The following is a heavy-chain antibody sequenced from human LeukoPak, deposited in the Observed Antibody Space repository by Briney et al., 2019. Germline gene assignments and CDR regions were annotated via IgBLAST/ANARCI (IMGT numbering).Heavy chain of an antibody. V-gene: IGHV3-48*03. CDR2: ISSSGSTI. J-gene: IGHJ4*02. CDR1: GFTFSNYE. CDR3: ARGTTVVSFFDH. D-gene: IGHD4-23*01. Sequence: GGSLRLSCAASGFTFSNYEMNWVRQAPGKGLEWVSYISSSGSTIYYADSVKGRFTISRDNAKNSLYLQMNSLRAEDTAVYYCARGTTVVSFFDHWGQGTLVTVSS.